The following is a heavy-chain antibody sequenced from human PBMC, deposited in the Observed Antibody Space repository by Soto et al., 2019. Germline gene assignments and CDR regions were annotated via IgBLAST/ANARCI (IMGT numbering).Heavy chain of an antibody. Sequence: SETLSLTCAVYGGSFSGYYWSWIRQPPGKGLEWIGEINHSGSTNYDPSLKSRVTISVDTSKNQFSLKLSSVTAADTAVYYCARVPRTSSSWLYYYYGMDVWGQGTTVTVSS. CDR1: GGSFSGYY. CDR2: INHSGST. CDR3: ARVPRTSSSWLYYYYGMDV. J-gene: IGHJ6*02. D-gene: IGHD6-13*01. V-gene: IGHV4-34*01.